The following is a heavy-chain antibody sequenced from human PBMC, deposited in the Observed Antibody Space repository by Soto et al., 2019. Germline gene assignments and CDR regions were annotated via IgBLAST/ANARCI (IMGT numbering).Heavy chain of an antibody. Sequence: PSETLSLTCSLSGGSISSSSYYWGWIRQPPGKGLQWIGSIFYSGSIFYNPPLKSRVTISVDTSKNQFSLNLSSVTASDTAVYYCARDSNHELYSYYYGMDVWGQGTTVTVSS. V-gene: IGHV4-39*01. CDR1: GGSISSSSYY. J-gene: IGHJ6*02. CDR3: ARDSNHELYSYYYGMDV. CDR2: IFYSGSI. D-gene: IGHD4-4*01.